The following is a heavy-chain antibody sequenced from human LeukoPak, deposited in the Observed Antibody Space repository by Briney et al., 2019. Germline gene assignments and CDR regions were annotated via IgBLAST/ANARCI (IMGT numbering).Heavy chain of an antibody. CDR1: GFTFSSYG. Sequence: GGSLRLSCAASGFTFSSYGMHWVRQAPGKGLEWVAVIWYDGSNKYYVDSVKGRFTISRDNSKNTLYLQMNSLRAEDTAVYYCAKYCGGDCSGAFHIWGQGTMVTVSS. J-gene: IGHJ3*02. D-gene: IGHD2-21*02. CDR3: AKYCGGDCSGAFHI. V-gene: IGHV3-30*02. CDR2: IWYDGSNK.